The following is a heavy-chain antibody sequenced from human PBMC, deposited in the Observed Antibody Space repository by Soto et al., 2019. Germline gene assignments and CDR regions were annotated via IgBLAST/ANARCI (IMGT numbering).Heavy chain of an antibody. CDR1: GFTFSSYW. CDR3: ARDLIFLRPESGY. CDR2: IKQDGSEK. D-gene: IGHD2-21*02. V-gene: IGHV3-7*01. Sequence: EVQLVESGGGLVQPGGSLRLSCAASGFTFSSYWMSWVRQAPGKGLEWVANIKQDGSEKYYVDSVKGRFTISRDNAKNSLYLQMNSLRAEDTAVYYCARDLIFLRPESGYWGQGTLVTVSS. J-gene: IGHJ4*02.